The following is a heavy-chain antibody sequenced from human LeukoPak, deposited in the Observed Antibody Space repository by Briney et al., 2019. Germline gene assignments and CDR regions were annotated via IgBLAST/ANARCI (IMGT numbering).Heavy chain of an antibody. CDR2: IYHSGST. D-gene: IGHD2-21*02. J-gene: IGHJ4*02. CDR3: ARVCGILVVTATPDY. V-gene: IGHV4-38-2*02. Sequence: SETLSLTCTVSGYSISSGYYWGWIRPPPGKGLEWIGSIYHSGSTYYNPSLKSRVTISVDTSKNQFSLKLSSVTAADTAVYYCARVCGILVVTATPDYWGQGTLVTVSS. CDR1: GYSISSGYY.